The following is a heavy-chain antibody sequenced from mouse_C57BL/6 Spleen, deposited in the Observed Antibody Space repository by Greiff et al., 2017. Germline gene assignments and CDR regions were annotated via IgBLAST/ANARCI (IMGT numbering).Heavy chain of an antibody. CDR3: AREGTGNYAMDY. D-gene: IGHD4-1*01. J-gene: IGHJ4*01. V-gene: IGHV3-6*01. Sequence: VQLQQSGPGLVKPSQSLSLTCSVTGYSITSGYYWNWIRQFPGNKLEWMGYISYDGSNNYNPSLKNRISITRDTSKNQFFLKLNSVTTEDTATYYCAREGTGNYAMDYWGQGTSVTVSS. CDR1: GYSITSGYY. CDR2: ISYDGSN.